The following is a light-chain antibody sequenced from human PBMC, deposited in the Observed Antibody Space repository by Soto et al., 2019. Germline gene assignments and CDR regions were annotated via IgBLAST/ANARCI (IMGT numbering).Light chain of an antibody. V-gene: IGKV3-11*01. CDR1: QSVNTY. J-gene: IGKJ4*01. CDR2: DAS. Sequence: EIVLTQSPATLSLSPGERATLSCKASQSVNTYIAWYQQKPGQAPRLLIYDASNRATAIPPRFSGSGSGTDFTFTISSLEPEDSAVYYCQQRSNWPLTFGGGTKVEIK. CDR3: QQRSNWPLT.